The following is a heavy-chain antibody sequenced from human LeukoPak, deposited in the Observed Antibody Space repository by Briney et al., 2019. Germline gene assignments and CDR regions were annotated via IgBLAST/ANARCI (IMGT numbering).Heavy chain of an antibody. CDR3: ARDMNSRSYPY. CDR2: IYYSGST. CDR1: GGSISSYY. J-gene: IGHJ4*02. Sequence: SETLSLTCTVSGGSISSYYWSWIRQPPGKGLEWIGYIYYSGSTNYNPSLKSRVTISVDTSKNQFSLKLSSVTAADTAVYYCARDMNSRSYPYWGQGTLVTVSS. D-gene: IGHD1-26*01. V-gene: IGHV4-59*01.